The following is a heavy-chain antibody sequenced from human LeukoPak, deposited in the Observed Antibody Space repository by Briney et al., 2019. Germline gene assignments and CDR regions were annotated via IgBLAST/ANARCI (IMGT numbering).Heavy chain of an antibody. CDR2: FDPEDGET. V-gene: IGHV1-24*01. J-gene: IGHJ4*02. CDR1: GYTLTELS. Sequence: GASVKVSCKVSGYTLTELSMHWVRQAPGKGLEWMGGFDPEDGETIYAQKFQGRVTMTEDTSTDTAYVELSSLRSEDTAVYYCATALRIVVVPAALERWGQGTLVTVSS. D-gene: IGHD2-2*01. CDR3: ATALRIVVVPAALER.